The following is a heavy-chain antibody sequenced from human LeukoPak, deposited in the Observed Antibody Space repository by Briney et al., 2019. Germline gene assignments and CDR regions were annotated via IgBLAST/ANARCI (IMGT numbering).Heavy chain of an antibody. D-gene: IGHD5-24*01. CDR2: IYPGDSDT. J-gene: IGHJ5*02. V-gene: IGHV5-51*01. CDR1: GYSFTSYW. Sequence: GESLKISCQAAGYSFTSYWIGWVRQMPGKGLEWMGIIYPGDSDTRYSTSFQGHVTISADKSSITAYLQWSSLKASDTARYYCARREMATISSDWFDPWGQGTLVTVSS. CDR3: ARREMATISSDWFDP.